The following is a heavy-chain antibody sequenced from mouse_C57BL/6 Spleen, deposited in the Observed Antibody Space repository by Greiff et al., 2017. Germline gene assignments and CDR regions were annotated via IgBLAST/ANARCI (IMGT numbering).Heavy chain of an antibody. V-gene: IGHV1-69*01. CDR3: ARPIYFYGSRRDYYAMDY. J-gene: IGHJ4*01. Sequence: QVQLQQPGAELVMPGASVKLSCKASGYTFTSYWMHWVKQRPGQGLEWIGEIDPSDSYTNYNQQFKGKSTLTVDKSSSTAYMQLSSLTSEDSAVXYCARPIYFYGSRRDYYAMDYWGQGTSVTVSS. D-gene: IGHD1-1*01. CDR1: GYTFTSYW. CDR2: IDPSDSYT.